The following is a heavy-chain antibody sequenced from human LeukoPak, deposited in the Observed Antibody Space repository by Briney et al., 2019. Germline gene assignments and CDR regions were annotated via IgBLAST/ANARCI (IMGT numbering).Heavy chain of an antibody. CDR2: INHSGST. J-gene: IGHJ5*02. CDR1: GGSFSGSY. CDR3: VGTTVTNDWFDP. V-gene: IGHV4-34*01. D-gene: IGHD4-17*01. Sequence: SETLSLTCAVYGGSFSGSYWSWIRQPPGKGLEWIGEINHSGSTNYNPSPKSRVTISVDTSKNQFSLKLSSVTAADTAVYYCVGTTVTNDWFDPWGQGTLVTVSS.